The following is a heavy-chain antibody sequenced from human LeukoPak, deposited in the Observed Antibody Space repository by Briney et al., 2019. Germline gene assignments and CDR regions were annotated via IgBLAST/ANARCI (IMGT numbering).Heavy chain of an antibody. V-gene: IGHV3-53*01. CDR3: ARALYYYDSSGYIDY. J-gene: IGHJ4*02. CDR2: IYSGGST. D-gene: IGHD3-22*01. Sequence: PGGSLRLSCAASGFTVSSNCMSWVRQAPGKGLEWVSVIYSGGSTYYADSVKGRFTIPRDNSKNTLYLQMNSLRAEDTAVYYCARALYYYDSSGYIDYWGQGTLVTVSS. CDR1: GFTVSSNC.